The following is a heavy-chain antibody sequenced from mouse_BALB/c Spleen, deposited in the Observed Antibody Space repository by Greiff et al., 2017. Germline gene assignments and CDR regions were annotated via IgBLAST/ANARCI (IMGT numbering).Heavy chain of an antibody. CDR3: ARRHLLWLRGPAMDY. CDR2: ISYSGST. V-gene: IGHV3-2*02. J-gene: IGHJ4*01. CDR1: GYSITSDYA. Sequence: EVKLLESGPGLVKPSQSLSLTCTVTGYSITSDYAWNWIRQFPGNKLEWMGYISYSGSTSYNPSLKSRISITRDTSKNQFFLQLNSVTTEDTATYYCARRHLLWLRGPAMDYWGQGTSVTVSS. D-gene: IGHD2-2*01.